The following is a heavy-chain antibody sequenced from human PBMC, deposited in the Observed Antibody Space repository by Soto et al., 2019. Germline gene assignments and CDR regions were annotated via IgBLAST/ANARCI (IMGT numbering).Heavy chain of an antibody. CDR2: ISGSGDTT. CDR3: AKERAAKGGSSLGYLEY. CDR1: GFAFSNYG. J-gene: IGHJ4*02. Sequence: GGSLRPTCAASGFAFSNYGMSWVLRAPGKGLEWVSVISGSGDTTYYADSVKDRFTFSRDNSKNTLYLQMNSLRTEDTAVYSCAKERAAKGGSSLGYLEYWRQGTLVTVCS. V-gene: IGHV3-23*01. D-gene: IGHD1-26*01.